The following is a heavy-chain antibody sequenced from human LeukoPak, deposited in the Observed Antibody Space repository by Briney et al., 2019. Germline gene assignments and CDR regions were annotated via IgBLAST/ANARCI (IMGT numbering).Heavy chain of an antibody. CDR2: ISSTTIYT. D-gene: IGHD1-26*01. V-gene: IGHV3-11*05. CDR1: GFTFSDYY. CDR3: TRGEGPFDP. J-gene: IGHJ5*02. Sequence: GGSLRLSCAASGFTFSDYYMSWIRQAPGKGLEWVSHISSTTIYTNYADSVKGRFTISRDNAKNSLYLQMNSLRAEDTAVYYRTRGEGPFDPWGQGTLVIVSS.